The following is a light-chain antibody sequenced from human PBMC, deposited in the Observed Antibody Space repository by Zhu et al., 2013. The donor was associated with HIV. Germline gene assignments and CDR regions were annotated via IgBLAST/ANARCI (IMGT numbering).Light chain of an antibody. J-gene: IGKJ2*01. Sequence: DIQLTQSPSFLSASVGDRVTITCRASQRISTFLAWYQQKPGKAPQLLIYGASTLEAGVPSRFSGSGSGAEFTLTIISLQPEDFATYYCQQSYSTSYTFGQGTKLEIK. CDR2: GAS. V-gene: IGKV1-39*01. CDR1: QRISTF. CDR3: QQSYSTSYT.